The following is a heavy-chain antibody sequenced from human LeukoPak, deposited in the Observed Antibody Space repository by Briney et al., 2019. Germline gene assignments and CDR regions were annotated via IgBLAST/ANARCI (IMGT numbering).Heavy chain of an antibody. J-gene: IGHJ6*03. V-gene: IGHV3-23*01. Sequence: PGGSLRLSCAASGFTFSSYAMSWVRQAPGKGLEWVSAISGSGGSTYYADSVKGRFTISRDNAKNSLYLQMNSLRAEDTAVYYCARYGVAPGAYYYYYMDVWGKGTTVTVSS. CDR2: ISGSGGST. CDR1: GFTFSSYA. CDR3: ARYGVAPGAYYYYYMDV. D-gene: IGHD2-2*01.